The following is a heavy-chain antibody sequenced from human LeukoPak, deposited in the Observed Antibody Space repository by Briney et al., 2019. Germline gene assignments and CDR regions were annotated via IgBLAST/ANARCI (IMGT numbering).Heavy chain of an antibody. D-gene: IGHD1-20*01. V-gene: IGHV4-34*01. CDR3: ARDGITGTPHGMDV. J-gene: IGHJ6*02. CDR2: INHSGST. CDR1: GGSISSYY. Sequence: SETLSLTCTVSGGSISSYYWSWIRQPPGKGLEWIGEINHSGSTNYNPSLKSRVTISVDTSKNQFSLKLSSVTAADTAVYYCARDGITGTPHGMDVWGQGTTVTVSS.